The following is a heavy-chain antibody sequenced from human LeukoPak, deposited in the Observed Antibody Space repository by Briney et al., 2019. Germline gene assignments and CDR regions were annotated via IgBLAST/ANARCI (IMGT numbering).Heavy chain of an antibody. J-gene: IGHJ4*02. Sequence: SETLSLTCTVSGGSISSYYWSWIRQPPGKWLEWIGYIYYSGSTNYNPSLKSRVTISVDTSKNQFSLKLSSVTAADTAVYYCARAYCGGDCYSYYFDYWGQGTLVTVSS. V-gene: IGHV4-59*01. CDR2: IYYSGST. D-gene: IGHD2-21*02. CDR1: GGSISSYY. CDR3: ARAYCGGDCYSYYFDY.